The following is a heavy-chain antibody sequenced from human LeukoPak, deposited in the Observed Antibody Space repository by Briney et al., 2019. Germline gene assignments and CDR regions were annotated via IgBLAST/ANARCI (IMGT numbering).Heavy chain of an antibody. Sequence: SETLSLTCTVSGGSISSSSYYWGWIRQPPGKGLEWIGSIYYSGSTYYNPSLKSRVTISVDTSKNQFSLKLSSVTAADTAMYYCARYNNEAVFDPWGQGTLVTVSS. CDR1: GGSISSSSYY. CDR2: IYYSGST. V-gene: IGHV4-39*07. CDR3: ARYNNEAVFDP. J-gene: IGHJ5*02. D-gene: IGHD1-14*01.